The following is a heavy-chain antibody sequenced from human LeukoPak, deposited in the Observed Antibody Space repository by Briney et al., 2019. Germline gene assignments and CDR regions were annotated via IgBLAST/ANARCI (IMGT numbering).Heavy chain of an antibody. D-gene: IGHD3-10*01. V-gene: IGHV3-21*01. Sequence: GGSLRLSCAASGFTFRSYSMNWVRQAPGQGLESVSSINSDSNYIYYADSVQGRFTISRDNAKNSLYLQMNSLRAEDTAVYYCAVAYYYGSGDAFDIWGQGTKVTVSS. CDR2: INSDSNYI. CDR3: AVAYYYGSGDAFDI. J-gene: IGHJ3*02. CDR1: GFTFRSYS.